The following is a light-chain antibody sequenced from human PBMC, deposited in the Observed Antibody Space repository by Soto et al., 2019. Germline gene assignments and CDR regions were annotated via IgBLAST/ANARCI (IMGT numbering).Light chain of an antibody. V-gene: IGKV1-39*01. CDR1: QSISSY. J-gene: IGKJ1*01. CDR3: KQLKSYPQT. CDR2: AAY. Sequence: DIQMTQSPSSLSASVGDRVTITCRASQSISSYLNWYQQKPGKAHKLLIYAAYSLQSGVQSRFSGSGSGAEFTLTISSLQPEDFATYYCKQLKSYPQTFGQGTKVDI.